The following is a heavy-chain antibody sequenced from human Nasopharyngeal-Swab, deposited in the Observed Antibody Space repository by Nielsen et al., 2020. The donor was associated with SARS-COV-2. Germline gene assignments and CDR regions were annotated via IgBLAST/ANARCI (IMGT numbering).Heavy chain of an antibody. Sequence: VKVSCKASGYTFTSYDINWVRQATGQGLEWMGWMSPNSGNTGYAQKFQGRVTITRNTSISTAYMELSSLRSEDTAVYYCASACSSTSCSYYYYGMDVWGQGTTVTVSS. J-gene: IGHJ6*02. CDR3: ASACSSTSCSYYYYGMDV. CDR2: MSPNSGNT. V-gene: IGHV1-8*01. CDR1: GYTFTSYD. D-gene: IGHD2-2*01.